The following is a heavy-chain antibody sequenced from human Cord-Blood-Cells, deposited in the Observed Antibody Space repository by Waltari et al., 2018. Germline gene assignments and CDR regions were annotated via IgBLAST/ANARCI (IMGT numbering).Heavy chain of an antibody. J-gene: IGHJ3*02. CDR1: GYTFTSYA. CDR2: INAGNGNT. Sequence: QVQLVQSGAEVKKPGASVKVSCKASGYTFTSYAMHWVHQAPGQRLEWMGWINAGNGNTKYSQKFQGRVTITRDTSASTAYMELSSLRSEDTAVYYCARKGPETSSSSAFDIWGQGTMVTVSS. CDR3: ARKGPETSSSSAFDI. V-gene: IGHV1-3*01. D-gene: IGHD6-6*01.